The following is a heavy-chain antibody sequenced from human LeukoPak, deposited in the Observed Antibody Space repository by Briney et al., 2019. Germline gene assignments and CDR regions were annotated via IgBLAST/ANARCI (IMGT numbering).Heavy chain of an antibody. D-gene: IGHD2/OR15-2a*01. Sequence: SETLSLTCTVSGGSISSSSYSWGWIRQPPGKGLEWIGNIYYSGSTYYNPSLKSRLTISVDTSKNQFSLKLSSVTAADTAVYYCARLISARIDYWGQGTLVPVSS. V-gene: IGHV4-39*01. CDR2: IYYSGST. J-gene: IGHJ4*02. CDR3: ARLISARIDY. CDR1: GGSISSSSYS.